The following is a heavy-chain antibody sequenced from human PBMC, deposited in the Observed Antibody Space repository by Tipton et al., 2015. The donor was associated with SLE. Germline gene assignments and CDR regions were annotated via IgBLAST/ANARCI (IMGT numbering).Heavy chain of an antibody. CDR1: GFPLSSYA. J-gene: IGHJ3*02. CDR2: ISSSSSYI. D-gene: IGHD2-21*01. CDR3: ARGGGGDDAFDI. Sequence: SLRLSCAASGFPLSSYAMNWVRLAPVRGLEWVSSISSSSSYIYYADSVKGRFTISRDNAKNSLYLQMNNLRAEDTAVYYCARGGGGDDAFDIWGQGTMVTVTS. V-gene: IGHV3-21*01.